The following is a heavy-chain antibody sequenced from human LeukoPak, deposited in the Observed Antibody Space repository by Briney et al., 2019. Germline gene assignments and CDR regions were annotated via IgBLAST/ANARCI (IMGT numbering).Heavy chain of an antibody. J-gene: IGHJ6*02. CDR1: GFTFNTYA. CDR3: ARDWGYYYYYGMDV. Sequence: GGSLRLSCEASGFTFNTYAIYWVRQAPGKGLEWVSSISSSGSYIYYADSVKGRFTISRDNAKNSLYLQMNSLRAEDTAVYYCARDWGYYYYYGMDVWGQGTTVTVSS. D-gene: IGHD3-16*01. CDR2: ISSSGSYI. V-gene: IGHV3-21*01.